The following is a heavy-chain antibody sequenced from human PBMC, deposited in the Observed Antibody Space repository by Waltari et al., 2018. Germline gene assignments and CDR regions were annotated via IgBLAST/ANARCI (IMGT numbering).Heavy chain of an antibody. Sequence: QVQLVQSGAEVKKPGASVKVSCTASGYTFTGYYMHWVRQAPGQGLEWMGRINPNSGGTNYAQKFQGRVTMTRDTSISTAYMELSRLRSDDTAVYYCARELVGARKPWFDPWGQGTLVTVSS. D-gene: IGHD1-26*01. V-gene: IGHV1-2*06. CDR3: ARELVGARKPWFDP. J-gene: IGHJ5*02. CDR2: INPNSGGT. CDR1: GYTFTGYY.